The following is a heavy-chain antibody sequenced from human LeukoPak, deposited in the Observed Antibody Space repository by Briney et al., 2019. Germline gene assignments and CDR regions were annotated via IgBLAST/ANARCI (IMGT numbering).Heavy chain of an antibody. V-gene: IGHV3-23*01. CDR2: VSGSGGGT. CDR1: GFTFTSYA. D-gene: IGHD4-17*01. J-gene: IGHJ4*02. Sequence: GGSLRLYCAASGFTFTSYAMSWVRQTPGQGLEWVSSVSGSGGGTYYAHSVKGRFTISRDNSKKTLDLHMDSLRAEDTAVYYCAKERLGGNYGDYAVDYWGQGTMVAVSS. CDR3: AKERLGGNYGDYAVDY.